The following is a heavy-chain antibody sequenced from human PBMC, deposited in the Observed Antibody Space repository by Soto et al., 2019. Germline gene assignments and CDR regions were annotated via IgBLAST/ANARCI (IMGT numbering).Heavy chain of an antibody. D-gene: IGHD6-13*01. CDR2: IIPILGIA. V-gene: IGHV1-69*04. CDR3: ARDGAAADDEVFDY. CDR1: GGTFSSYT. J-gene: IGHJ4*02. Sequence: ASVKVSCKASGGTFSSYTISWVRQAPGQGLEWMGRIIPILGIANYAQKFQGRVTSTADKSTSTAYMELSSLRSEDTAVYYCARDGAAADDEVFDYWGQGTLVTVSS.